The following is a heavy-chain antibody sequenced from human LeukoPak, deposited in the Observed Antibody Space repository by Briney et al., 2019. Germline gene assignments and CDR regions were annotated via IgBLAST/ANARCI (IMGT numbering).Heavy chain of an antibody. CDR3: TRGDGWLIDY. D-gene: IGHD3-16*01. Sequence: SETLCLTCTVSDDSISDYYRGWIRQPPGKGLEWIGYFYNSGRSTYNPSLKSRVTISADSSKNHFSLKLNSVTTADTAVYYCTRGDGWLIDYWGQGILVTVSS. V-gene: IGHV4-59*01. CDR1: DDSISDYY. J-gene: IGHJ4*02. CDR2: FYNSGRS.